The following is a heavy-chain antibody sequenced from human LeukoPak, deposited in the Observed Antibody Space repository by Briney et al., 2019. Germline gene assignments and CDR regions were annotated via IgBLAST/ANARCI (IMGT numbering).Heavy chain of an antibody. CDR3: AKDSYYYGSGGQY. J-gene: IGHJ4*02. D-gene: IGHD3-10*01. CDR2: ISYDGSNK. CDR1: GFTFSSYG. V-gene: IGHV3-30*18. Sequence: GGSLRLSCAASGFTFSSYGMHWVRQAPGKGLEWVAVISYDGSNKYYADSVKGRFTISRDNSKYTLYLQMNSLRAEDTAVYYCAKDSYYYGSGGQYWGQGTLVTVSS.